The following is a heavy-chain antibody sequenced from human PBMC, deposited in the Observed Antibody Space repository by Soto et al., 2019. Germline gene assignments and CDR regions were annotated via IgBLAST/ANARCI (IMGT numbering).Heavy chain of an antibody. V-gene: IGHV1-69*13. Sequence: SVKVSCKASGGTFSSYAISWVRQAPGQGLEWMGGIIPIFGTANYAQKFQGRVTITADESTSTAYMELSSLRSEDTAVYYCARDWSNCSSTSCYTSFDYWGQGTLVTVSS. CDR2: IIPIFGTA. CDR1: GGTFSSYA. CDR3: ARDWSNCSSTSCYTSFDY. J-gene: IGHJ4*02. D-gene: IGHD2-2*02.